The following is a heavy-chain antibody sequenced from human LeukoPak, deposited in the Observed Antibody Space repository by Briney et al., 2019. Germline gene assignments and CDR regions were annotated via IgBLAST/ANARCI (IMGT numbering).Heavy chain of an antibody. CDR2: INHSGVA. J-gene: IGHJ4*02. V-gene: IGHV4-34*01. Sequence: SETLSLTCAVYGGSFSGYYWSWIRQSPGKGLEWIGEINHSGVANYNPSLMSRATISVDTSKKQSPLKVKTGPAADTAVYYCARGRVVSPPSVVATITTRRRWGPPDHWGQGTLVTVSS. D-gene: IGHD5-12*01. CDR1: GGSFSGYY. CDR3: ARGRVVSPPSVVATITTRRRWGPPDH.